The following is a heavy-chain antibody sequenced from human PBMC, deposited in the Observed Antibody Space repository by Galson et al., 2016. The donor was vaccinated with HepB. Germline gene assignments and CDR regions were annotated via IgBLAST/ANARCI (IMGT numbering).Heavy chain of an antibody. D-gene: IGHD3-10*02. Sequence: QSGAEVKKPGESLKISCQGSGYNFINYWIGWVRQKPGKGLEWMGIIYPGDPETRYSPSFQGQVTISADKSISTTYLQWSSLQASDTAMYYCARGNHYVDSTSFDSWGQGTPVTVSS. CDR1: GYNFINYW. V-gene: IGHV5-51*01. CDR3: ARGNHYVDSTSFDS. CDR2: IYPGDPET. J-gene: IGHJ4*02.